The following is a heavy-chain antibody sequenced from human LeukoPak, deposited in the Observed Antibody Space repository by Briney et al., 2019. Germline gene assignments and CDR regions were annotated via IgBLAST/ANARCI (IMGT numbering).Heavy chain of an antibody. CDR3: AREDGTSFDT. CDR1: GFTLSSYW. Sequence: GGSLRLSCAASGFTLSSYWIHWARQGPGKGLVWVSRTNRDGSSTSYEDSVKGRFSISRDNAKNTLYLQMNSLRAEDTATYYCAREDGTSFDTWGQGTLVSVSS. J-gene: IGHJ5*02. CDR2: TNRDGSST. V-gene: IGHV3-74*01. D-gene: IGHD2-2*01.